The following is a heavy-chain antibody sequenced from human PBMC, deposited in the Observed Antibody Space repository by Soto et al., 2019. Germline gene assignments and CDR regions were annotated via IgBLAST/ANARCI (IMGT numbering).Heavy chain of an antibody. Sequence: AAVKVSCKASGYTFTNYDINWVRQATGQGLEWMGWMNPNSGNTGYAQKFQGRVTMTRDTSITTAYMELSSLTSEDTAVYYCFRDRRANLAPWGQGTQVTVSS. J-gene: IGHJ5*02. CDR3: FRDRRANLAP. CDR1: GYTFTNYD. CDR2: MNPNSGNT. V-gene: IGHV1-8*01.